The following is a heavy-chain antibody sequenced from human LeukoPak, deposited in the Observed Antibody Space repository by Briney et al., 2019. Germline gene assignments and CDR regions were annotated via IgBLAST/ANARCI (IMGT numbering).Heavy chain of an antibody. CDR3: GRAFPPLRTSSAGDL. CDR1: GFTFTSFW. D-gene: IGHD3-16*01. CDR2: ISGRSSHT. J-gene: IGHJ4*02. V-gene: IGHV3-21*06. Sequence: PGESLRLFCVASGFTFTSFWMSWVRQAPGKGLEWISAISGRSSHTYYGDSVKGRFSISRDNAKNLLYLQMNGLGAEDTAVYYCGRAFPPLRTSSAGDLWGQGTLVTVSS.